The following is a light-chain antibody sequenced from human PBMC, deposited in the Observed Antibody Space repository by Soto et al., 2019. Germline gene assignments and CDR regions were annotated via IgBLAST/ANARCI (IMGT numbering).Light chain of an antibody. V-gene: IGLV1-47*01. CDR1: SSNIGSNY. CDR2: RNN. CDR3: AAWDDSLSGPM. J-gene: IGLJ3*02. Sequence: QSVLTQPPSASGTPGQRVTISCSGSSSNIGSNYVYWYQQLPGTAPKLLIYRNNQRPSGVPVRFSGSKSGTSASLAISGLRSEDEADYYCAAWDDSLSGPMFGGGTKLTVL.